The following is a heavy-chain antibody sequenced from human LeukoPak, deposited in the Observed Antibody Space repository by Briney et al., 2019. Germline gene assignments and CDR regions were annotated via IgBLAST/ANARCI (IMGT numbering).Heavy chain of an antibody. CDR1: GYIFTGYY. J-gene: IGHJ4*02. Sequence: ASVKVSCKASGYIFTGYYMHWVRQAPGQGLEWMGWINPNSGATNYARKFQGRVTMTRDTSISTAYMELSRLRSDDTAVYYCARSAPTLTYDILTGYLGYWGQGTLVTVSS. D-gene: IGHD3-9*01. CDR3: ARSAPTLTYDILTGYLGY. V-gene: IGHV1-2*02. CDR2: INPNSGAT.